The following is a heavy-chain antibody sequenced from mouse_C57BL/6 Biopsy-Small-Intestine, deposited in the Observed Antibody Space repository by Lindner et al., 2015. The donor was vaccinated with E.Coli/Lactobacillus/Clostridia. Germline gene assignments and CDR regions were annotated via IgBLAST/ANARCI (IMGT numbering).Heavy chain of an antibody. V-gene: IGHV1-82*01. D-gene: IGHD4-1*01. Sequence: VQLQESGPEPVKPGASVKISCKTSSNTFSNSWMNWVQQRPGKGLEWIGRIFPGDGDTIYNGKFKGKATLTADISSNTAYMELSTLASDDSAVYFCARGTGGFAYWGPGTLVTVSA. CDR1: SNTFSNSW. J-gene: IGHJ3*01. CDR3: ARGTGGFAY. CDR2: IFPGDGDT.